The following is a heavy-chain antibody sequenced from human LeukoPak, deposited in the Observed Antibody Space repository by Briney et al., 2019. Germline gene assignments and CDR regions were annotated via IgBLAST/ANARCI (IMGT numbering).Heavy chain of an antibody. Sequence: SQTLSLTCAVTGDSISSNSAAWNWIRQSPSRGLEWLVRTYYRSKLYSDYALSVKSRITINPDTSKNQFSLQLNSVTPEDTAVYYCATDLLGYTSAWYPGWFDPWGQGTLVTVSS. J-gene: IGHJ5*02. CDR2: TYYRSKLYS. CDR3: ATDLLGYTSAWYPGWFDP. D-gene: IGHD6-19*01. V-gene: IGHV6-1*01. CDR1: GDSISSNSAA.